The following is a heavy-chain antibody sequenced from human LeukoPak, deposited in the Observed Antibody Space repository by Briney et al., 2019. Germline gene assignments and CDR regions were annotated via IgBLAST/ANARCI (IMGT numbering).Heavy chain of an antibody. CDR2: INTNTENP. J-gene: IGHJ4*02. Sequence: ASVKVSCKASGYTFSTYPMNWVRQAPGQGLEWMGWINTNTENPTYAQGFTGRFVFSLDTSVSTAYLQITSLKAEDTAVYYCARDFRCGGDCYDYWGQGTLVTVSS. CDR1: GYTFSTYP. CDR3: ARDFRCGGDCYDY. V-gene: IGHV7-4-1*02. D-gene: IGHD2-21*02.